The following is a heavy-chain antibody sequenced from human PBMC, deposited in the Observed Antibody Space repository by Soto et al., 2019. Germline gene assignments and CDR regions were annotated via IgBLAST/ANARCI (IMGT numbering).Heavy chain of an antibody. J-gene: IGHJ6*02. CDR2: ISYDGSNK. Sequence: LRLSCAASGFTFSSYAMHWVRQAPGKGLEWVAVISYDGSNKYYADSVKGRFTISRDNSKNTLYLQMNSLRAEDTAVYYCARAARGSITMIVVVQYYYYGMDVWGQGTTVTVS. CDR1: GFTFSSYA. D-gene: IGHD3-22*01. V-gene: IGHV3-30-3*01. CDR3: ARAARGSITMIVVVQYYYYGMDV.